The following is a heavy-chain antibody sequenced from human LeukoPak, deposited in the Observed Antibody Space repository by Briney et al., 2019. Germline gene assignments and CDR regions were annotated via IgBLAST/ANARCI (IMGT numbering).Heavy chain of an antibody. J-gene: IGHJ3*02. CDR2: ISSSSSYI. CDR1: GFTFSSYS. D-gene: IGHD3-22*01. CDR3: AREVHYYDSSGYDAFDI. Sequence: GGSLRLSCAASGFTFSSYSMNWVRQAPGKGLEWVSSISSSSSYIYYADSVKGRFTISRDNAKNSLYLQMNSLRAEDTAVYYCAREVHYYDSSGYDAFDIWGQGTMVTVSS. V-gene: IGHV3-21*01.